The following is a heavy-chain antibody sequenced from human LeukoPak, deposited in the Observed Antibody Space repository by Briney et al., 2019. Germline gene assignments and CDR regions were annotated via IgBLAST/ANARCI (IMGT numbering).Heavy chain of an antibody. J-gene: IGHJ4*02. CDR1: GFTFSSYS. D-gene: IGHD1-1*01. Sequence: GGSLRLSCAASGFTFSSYSMNWVRQAPGKGLEWASSISSSSCYIYYADSVKGRFTISRDNAKNSLYLQMNSLRAEDTAVYHCATQRHPSDHLFDYWGQGTLVTVSS. CDR3: ATQRHPSDHLFDY. CDR2: ISSSSCYI. V-gene: IGHV3-21*01.